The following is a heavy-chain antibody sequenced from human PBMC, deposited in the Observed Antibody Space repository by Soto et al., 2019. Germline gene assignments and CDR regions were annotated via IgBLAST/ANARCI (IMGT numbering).Heavy chain of an antibody. D-gene: IGHD3-3*01. V-gene: IGHV3-23*01. CDR2: ISGSGGST. CDR3: AKERSFWDY. J-gene: IGHJ4*02. Sequence: MSRVRQAPGKGLEWVSAISGSGGSTYYADSVKGRFTISRDNSKNTLYLQMNSLRAEDTAIYYCAKERSFWDYWGQGTLVTVSS.